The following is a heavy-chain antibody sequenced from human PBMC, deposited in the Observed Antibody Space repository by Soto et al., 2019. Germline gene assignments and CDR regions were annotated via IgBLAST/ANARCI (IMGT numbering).Heavy chain of an antibody. J-gene: IGHJ3*02. CDR2: IIPIFGTA. CDR3: AGTTTTVTPNAFAI. Sequence: GASVKVSCKASGYTFSNFGISWVRQAPGQGLEWMGGIIPIFGTANYAQKFQGRVTITADESTSTAYMELSSLRSEDTAVYYCAGTTTTVTPNAFAIWGQGTMVTVSS. CDR1: GYTFSNFG. V-gene: IGHV1-69*13. D-gene: IGHD4-4*01.